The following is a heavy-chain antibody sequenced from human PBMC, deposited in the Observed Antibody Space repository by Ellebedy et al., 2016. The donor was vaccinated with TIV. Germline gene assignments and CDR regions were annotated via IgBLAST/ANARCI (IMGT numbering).Heavy chain of an antibody. D-gene: IGHD3-3*01. V-gene: IGHV1-18*01. Sequence: AASVKVSCKAPGDTFTRYVMHWVRQAPGQRLQWMGWITAYNGNTNYAQKLQGRVTMTTDTSTSTAYMELRSLRSDDTAVYYCARDRYVFLEWLFPDYWGQGTLVTVSS. CDR1: GDTFTRYV. CDR3: ARDRYVFLEWLFPDY. CDR2: ITAYNGNT. J-gene: IGHJ4*02.